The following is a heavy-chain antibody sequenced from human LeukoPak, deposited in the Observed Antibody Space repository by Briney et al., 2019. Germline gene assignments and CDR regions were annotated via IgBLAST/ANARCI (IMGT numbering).Heavy chain of an antibody. CDR2: IIPIFGTA. CDR1: GGTFSSYA. CDR3: ARGRGATIIDY. Sequence: SVKVSCKASGGTFSSYAISWVRQAPGQRLEWMGGIIPIFGTANYAQKLQGRVTMTTDTSTSTAYMELRSLRSDDTAVYYCARGRGATIIDYWGQGTLVTVSS. V-gene: IGHV1-69*05. J-gene: IGHJ4*02. D-gene: IGHD5-12*01.